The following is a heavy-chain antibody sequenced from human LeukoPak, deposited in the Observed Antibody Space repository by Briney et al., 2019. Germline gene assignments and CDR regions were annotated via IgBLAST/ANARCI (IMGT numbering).Heavy chain of an antibody. D-gene: IGHD3-22*01. CDR2: IYYSGST. Sequence: PSETLSLTCTVSGGSISSYYWSWIRQPPGKGLEWIGYIYYSGSTNYNPSLKSRVTISVDTSKNQFSLKLSSVTAADTAVYYCASMYYYDSSGYYAPYYFDYWGQGTLVTVSS. V-gene: IGHV4-59*08. CDR3: ASMYYYDSSGYYAPYYFDY. CDR1: GGSISSYY. J-gene: IGHJ4*02.